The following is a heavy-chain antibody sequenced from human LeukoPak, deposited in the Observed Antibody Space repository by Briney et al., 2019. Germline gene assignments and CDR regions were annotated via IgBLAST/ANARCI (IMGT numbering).Heavy chain of an antibody. CDR3: ARGLPRARYYGSGSFDY. D-gene: IGHD3-10*01. V-gene: IGHV4-34*01. J-gene: IGHJ4*02. Sequence: SEILSLTCAVYGGSFSGYYWSWIRQPPGKGLEWIGEINHSGSTNYNPSLKSRVTISVDTSKNQFSLKLSSVTAADTAVYYCARGLPRARYYGSGSFDYWGQGTLVTVSS. CDR2: INHSGST. CDR1: GGSFSGYY.